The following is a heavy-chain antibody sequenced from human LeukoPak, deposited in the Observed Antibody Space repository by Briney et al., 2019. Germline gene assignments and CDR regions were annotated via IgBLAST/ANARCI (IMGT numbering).Heavy chain of an antibody. CDR1: GFTFSDYN. J-gene: IGHJ5*02. D-gene: IGHD3-9*01. Sequence: PGGSLRLSCAASGFTFSDYNMRWIRQAPGKGLEWVANMNQDGNEKRYVDSVKGRFTISRDNAKNLLFLQMNNMRVEDTGVYYCARDVDRRDDPWGQGILVTVSS. CDR2: MNQDGNEK. V-gene: IGHV3-7*01. CDR3: ARDVDRRDDP.